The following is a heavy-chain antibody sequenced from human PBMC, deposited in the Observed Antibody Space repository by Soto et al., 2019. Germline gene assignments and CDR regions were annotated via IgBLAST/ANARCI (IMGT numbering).Heavy chain of an antibody. CDR3: GSGTTSQLVVY. CDR1: GGSFSGYY. CDR2: INHSGST. V-gene: IGHV4-34*01. D-gene: IGHD1-26*01. Sequence: SETLSLTCAVYGGSFSGYYWSWIRQPPGKGLEWIGEINHSGSTNYNPSLKSRVTISVDTSKNQFSLKLSSVTAADTAVYYCGSGTTSQLVVYWGQGTLVTVSS. J-gene: IGHJ4*02.